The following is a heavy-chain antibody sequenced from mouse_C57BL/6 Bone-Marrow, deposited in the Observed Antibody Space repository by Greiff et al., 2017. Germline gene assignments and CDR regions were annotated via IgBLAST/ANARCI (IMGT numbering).Heavy chain of an antibody. D-gene: IGHD4-1*01. J-gene: IGHJ3*01. V-gene: IGHV2-6*01. CDR2: IWGVGST. CDR3: ASDLGRGLAY. CDR1: GFPLTSYG. Sequence: QVQLKESGPGLVAPSQTLPIPCTASGFPLTSYGVAWVGQPPGKGLEGLGVIWGVGSTNYNSALKSRLSISKDNSKIQVYLKMNSLQTDDTAMYYCASDLGRGLAYWDQGTLVTVSA.